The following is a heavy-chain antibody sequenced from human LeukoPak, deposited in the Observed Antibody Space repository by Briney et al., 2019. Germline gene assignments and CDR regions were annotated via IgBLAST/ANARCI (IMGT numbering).Heavy chain of an antibody. V-gene: IGHV4-4*07. Sequence: KTSETLSLTCTVSGGSISSYYWSWIRQPAGKGLEWIGRIYTSGSTNYNPSLKSRVTISVDTSKNQFSLKLSSVTAADTAVYYCARLSTKGFYSSSWYYAFDIWGQGTMVTVSS. D-gene: IGHD6-13*01. CDR1: GGSISSYY. CDR2: IYTSGST. J-gene: IGHJ3*02. CDR3: ARLSTKGFYSSSWYYAFDI.